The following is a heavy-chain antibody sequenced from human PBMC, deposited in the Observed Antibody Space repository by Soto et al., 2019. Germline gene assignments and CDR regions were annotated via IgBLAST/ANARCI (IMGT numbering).Heavy chain of an antibody. CDR3: TRHDSTGDFDF. J-gene: IGHJ4*02. CDR1: GYMFPIYH. CDR2: NDPSDSRT. Sequence: PGESLKISCEASGYMFPIYHISWVRQMPGKGLEWVGKNDPSDSRTMYRPSSRARITLSVDKSINTAYLEWGRLKASDTAMYYCTRHDSTGDFDFWGQGTQVTVSS. D-gene: IGHD2-8*02. V-gene: IGHV5-10-1*01.